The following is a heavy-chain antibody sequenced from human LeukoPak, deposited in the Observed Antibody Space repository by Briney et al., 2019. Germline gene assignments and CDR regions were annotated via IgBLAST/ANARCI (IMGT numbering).Heavy chain of an antibody. D-gene: IGHD6-13*01. V-gene: IGHV4-39*07. CDR2: IYYSGST. Sequence: PSETLSLTCTVSGGSISSSSYYWGWIRQPPGKGLEWIGSIYYSGSTYYNPSLKSRVTISVDTSKNQFSLKLSSVTAADTAVYYCAREGQQLGYFYYGMDVWGQGTTVTVSS. J-gene: IGHJ6*02. CDR1: GGSISSSSYY. CDR3: AREGQQLGYFYYGMDV.